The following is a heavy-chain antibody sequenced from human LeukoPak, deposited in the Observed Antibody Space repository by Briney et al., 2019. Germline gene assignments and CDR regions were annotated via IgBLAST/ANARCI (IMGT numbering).Heavy chain of an antibody. V-gene: IGHV3-21*01. CDR3: ARDLRSSGYYAFDY. D-gene: IGHD3-22*01. Sequence: GGSLRLSCAASGFTFSSYSMNWVRQAPGKGLEWVSFISSSSSYIYYADSVKGRFTISRDNAKNSLYLQMNSLRAEDTAVYYCARDLRSSGYYAFDYWGQGTLVTVSS. CDR2: ISSSSSYI. CDR1: GFTFSSYS. J-gene: IGHJ4*02.